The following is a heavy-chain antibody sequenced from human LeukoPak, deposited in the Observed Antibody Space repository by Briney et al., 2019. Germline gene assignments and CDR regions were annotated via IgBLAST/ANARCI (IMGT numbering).Heavy chain of an antibody. CDR2: INPSGGST. Sequence: ASVKVSCKASGYTFTSYYMHWVRQAPGQGLEWMGIINPSGGSTSYAQKFQGRVTMTRDTSTSTVYMELSSLRSEDTAVYYCARVGLVGDGYNPGDYWGQGTLVTVSS. D-gene: IGHD5-24*01. CDR1: GYTFTSYY. V-gene: IGHV1-46*01. CDR3: ARVGLVGDGYNPGDY. J-gene: IGHJ4*02.